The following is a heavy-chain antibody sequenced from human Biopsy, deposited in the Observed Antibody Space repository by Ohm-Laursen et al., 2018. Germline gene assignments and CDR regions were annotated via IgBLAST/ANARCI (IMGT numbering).Heavy chain of an antibody. CDR3: ARATNSTGWPYYYFYGMDV. V-gene: IGHV4-59*01. CDR1: GGSISSDY. Sequence: SETLSLTCTVSGGSISSDYWGWILQTPGKGLEWVGYIYYSGSTNYNPSLKSRVTISVDTSKNQFSLRLNSVTAADTAVYYCARATNSTGWPYYYFYGMDVWGQGTTVTVSS. D-gene: IGHD2/OR15-2a*01. CDR2: IYYSGST. J-gene: IGHJ6*02.